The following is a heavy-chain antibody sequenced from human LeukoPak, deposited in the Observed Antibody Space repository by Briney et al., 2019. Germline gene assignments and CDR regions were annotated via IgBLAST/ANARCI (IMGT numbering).Heavy chain of an antibody. J-gene: IGHJ4*02. D-gene: IGHD7-27*01. CDR3: ARDAAELGREMPGPFDY. Sequence: ASVKVSCKASGGTFSSYAISWVRQAPGQGLEWMGGIIPIFGTANYAQKFQGRVTITTDESTSTAYMELSSLRSEDTAVYYRARDAAELGREMPGPFDYWGQGTLVTVSS. CDR2: IIPIFGTA. CDR1: GGTFSSYA. V-gene: IGHV1-69*05.